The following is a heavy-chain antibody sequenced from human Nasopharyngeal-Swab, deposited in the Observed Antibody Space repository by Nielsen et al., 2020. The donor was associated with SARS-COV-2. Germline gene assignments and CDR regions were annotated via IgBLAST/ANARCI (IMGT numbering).Heavy chain of an antibody. CDR2: IYSGGSST. V-gene: IGHV3-23*03. D-gene: IGHD6-13*01. Sequence: GGSLRLSCAASGFTFSSYAMSWVRQAPGKGLAWSSVIYSGGSSTYYAASVKGRFTISRDNSKNTLYLQMNSLRAEDTAVYYCANLLFSSSWYEGYYYGMDVWGQGTTVTVSS. J-gene: IGHJ6*02. CDR1: GFTFSSYA. CDR3: ANLLFSSSWYEGYYYGMDV.